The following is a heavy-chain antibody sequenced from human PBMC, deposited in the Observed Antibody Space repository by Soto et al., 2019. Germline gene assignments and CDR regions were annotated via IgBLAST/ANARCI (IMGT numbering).Heavy chain of an antibody. J-gene: IGHJ5*02. Sequence: GGSLRLSCASSGFTFISYWMHWVRQAPGKGLVWVSRINSDGSSTSYADSVKGRFTISRDNAKNTLYLQMNSLRAEDTAVYYCARDLGFWSGYYNWFDPWGQGTLVTVSS. CDR3: ARDLGFWSGYYNWFDP. CDR1: GFTFISYW. CDR2: INSDGSST. V-gene: IGHV3-74*01. D-gene: IGHD3-3*01.